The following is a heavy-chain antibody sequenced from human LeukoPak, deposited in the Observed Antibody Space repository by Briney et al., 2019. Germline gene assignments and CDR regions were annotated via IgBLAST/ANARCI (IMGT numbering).Heavy chain of an antibody. J-gene: IGHJ4*02. D-gene: IGHD1-26*01. CDR1: GGSISSYY. V-gene: IGHV4-59*08. CDR3: ARLFYSGSYYFDY. CDR2: IYYSGST. Sequence: SETLSLTCTVSGGSISSYYWSWIRQPPGKGLEWIGYIYYSGSTNYNPSLKSRVTISVDTSKNQFSLKLSSVTAADTVVYYCARLFYSGSYYFDYWGQGTLVTVSS.